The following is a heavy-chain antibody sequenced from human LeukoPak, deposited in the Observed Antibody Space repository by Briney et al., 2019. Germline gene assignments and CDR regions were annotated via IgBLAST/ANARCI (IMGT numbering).Heavy chain of an antibody. D-gene: IGHD3-22*01. Sequence: GGSLRLSCAASGFTFSSYAMSWVRQAPGKGLEWVSAISGSGGSTYYADSVKGRFTISRDNSKNTLYLQMNSLRAEDTAVYYCAKADEYYYDSSGYYWGQGTLVTVSS. V-gene: IGHV3-23*01. CDR3: AKADEYYYDSSGYY. J-gene: IGHJ4*02. CDR1: GFTFSSYA. CDR2: ISGSGGST.